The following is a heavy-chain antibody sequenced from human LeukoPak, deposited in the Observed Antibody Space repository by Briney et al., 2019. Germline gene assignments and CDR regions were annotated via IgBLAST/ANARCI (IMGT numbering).Heavy chain of an antibody. CDR1: GYSFTSYW. J-gene: IGHJ5*02. CDR2: IYPGDGDT. CDR3: ARRDRYCSGGSCHLWFDP. V-gene: IGHV5-51*01. Sequence: AESLKISCEGSGYSFTSYWLGWVRQMPRKGLELLGIIYPGDGDTRYRPSFQGKVTISTDKSISTAYLQWSSLKASDTAMYYCARRDRYCSGGSCHLWFDPWGQGTLVTVSS. D-gene: IGHD2-15*01.